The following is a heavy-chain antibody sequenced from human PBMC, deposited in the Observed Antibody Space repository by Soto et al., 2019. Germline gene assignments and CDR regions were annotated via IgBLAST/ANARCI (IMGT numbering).Heavy chain of an antibody. CDR3: AKVRRFGELRSLY. CDR2: IGVSGDTT. D-gene: IGHD3-10*01. J-gene: IGHJ4*02. Sequence: EVQLLESGGGLVQPGWSLRLSCAASRFTVSSYAMSWVRQAPGKGLEWVSAIGVSGDTTYYADSVKGRFTISRDNSKNTLYLQMGSLRAEETAVYYCAKVRRFGELRSLYWGQGTLVTVSS. V-gene: IGHV3-23*01. CDR1: RFTVSSYA.